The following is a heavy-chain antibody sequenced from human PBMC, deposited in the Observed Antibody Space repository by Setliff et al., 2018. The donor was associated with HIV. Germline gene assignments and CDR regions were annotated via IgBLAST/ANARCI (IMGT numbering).Heavy chain of an antibody. CDR1: GFTFTNYA. J-gene: IGHJ4*02. CDR2: ISGSGGKT. D-gene: IGHD6-19*01. CDR3: ARSSGFH. V-gene: IGHV3-23*01. Sequence: GGSLRLSCVTSGFTFTNYAMTWVRQAPGEGLEYVSAISGSGGKTYYADSVKGRFTLSRDTSKDTLYLQMNSLRAEDTAVYYCARSSGFHWGQGTLVTVSS.